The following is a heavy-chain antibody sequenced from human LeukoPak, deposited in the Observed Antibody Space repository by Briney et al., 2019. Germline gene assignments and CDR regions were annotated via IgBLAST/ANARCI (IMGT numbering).Heavy chain of an antibody. V-gene: IGHV3-21*01. J-gene: IGHJ4*02. D-gene: IGHD2-2*01. Sequence: GSLSLSWAPSGVSFRSFSMNWGRQAPGKGRERVASISSVGTHIHYADSVKGRFTITRGDSKNSLNLQLNSLRAEDTAVYYCARDLNYANDYWGQGTLVTVSS. CDR1: GVSFRSFS. CDR2: ISSVGTHI. CDR3: ARDLNYANDY.